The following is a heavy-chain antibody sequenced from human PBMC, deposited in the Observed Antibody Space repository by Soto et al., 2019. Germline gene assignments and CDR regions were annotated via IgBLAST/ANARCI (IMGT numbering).Heavy chain of an antibody. CDR1: GGTFSSYA. CDR3: ARGPEREMATIVDYFDY. J-gene: IGHJ4*02. V-gene: IGHV1-69*12. D-gene: IGHD5-12*01. Sequence: QVQLVQSGAEVKKPGSSVKVSCKASGGTFSSYAISWVRQAPGQGLEWMGGIIPIFGTANYAQKFQGRVTITADESTSTAYMELSSLRSEDTAVYYCARGPEREMATIVDYFDYWGQGTLVTVSS. CDR2: IIPIFGTA.